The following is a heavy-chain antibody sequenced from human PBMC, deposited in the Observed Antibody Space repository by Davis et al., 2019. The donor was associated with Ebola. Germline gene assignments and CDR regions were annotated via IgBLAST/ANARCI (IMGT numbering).Heavy chain of an antibody. CDR1: GYTFTTYG. D-gene: IGHD6-19*01. Sequence: ASVKVSCKASGYTFTTYGVHWVRQAPGQALEWMGWINAGNGYTKYSLKFRGRVTITKDTSASTAYMELSSLRSEDTAVYYCARDFAVLVAGTSAGGFDMWGQGTMVTVSS. CDR3: ARDFAVLVAGTSAGGFDM. CDR2: INAGNGYT. V-gene: IGHV1-3*01. J-gene: IGHJ3*02.